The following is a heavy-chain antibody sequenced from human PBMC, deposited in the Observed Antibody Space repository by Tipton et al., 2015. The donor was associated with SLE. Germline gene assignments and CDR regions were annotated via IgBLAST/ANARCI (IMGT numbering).Heavy chain of an antibody. CDR1: GFTFSNYG. J-gene: IGHJ4*02. D-gene: IGHD2-15*01. CDR2: MTYDGSSK. V-gene: IGHV3-30*04. CDR3: AGELLDYFDC. Sequence: SLRLSCAASGFTFSNYGMHWVRQAPGKGLEWLAVMTYDGSSKYYADSVKGRFTISRDNSKNTLYLQMNSLRAEDTAVYYCAGELLDYFDCWGQGTLVTVSS.